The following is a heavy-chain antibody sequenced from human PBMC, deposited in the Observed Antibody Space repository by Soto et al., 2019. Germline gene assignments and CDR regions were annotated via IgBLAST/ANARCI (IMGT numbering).Heavy chain of an antibody. CDR3: AGEVGSGGWYYYYLGMDA. J-gene: IGHJ6*02. Sequence: GGGLIQPGGSLRLSCAASGLTVRSNYMSWVRQAPGKGLEWVSLIFSGGSTYYADSVKGRFTISRDNSKNMVYLQMNSLRAEDTAVYYCAGEVGSGGWYYYYLGMDAWGQGTTVTVSS. D-gene: IGHD6-19*01. V-gene: IGHV3-53*01. CDR1: GLTVRSNY. CDR2: IFSGGST.